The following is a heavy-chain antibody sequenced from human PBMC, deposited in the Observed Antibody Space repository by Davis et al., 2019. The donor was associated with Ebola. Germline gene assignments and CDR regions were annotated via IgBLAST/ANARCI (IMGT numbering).Heavy chain of an antibody. D-gene: IGHD3-3*01. V-gene: IGHV4-39*01. CDR2: IYYSGST. J-gene: IGHJ6*03. Sequence: PSETLSLTCAVSGGSISSGGYYWSWIRQPPGKGLEWIGSIYYSGSTYYNPSLKSRVTISVGTSKNQFSLKLSSVTAADTAVYYCARGEVDFWSGWLEYYYYYYMDVWGKGTTVTVSS. CDR3: ARGEVDFWSGWLEYYYYYYMDV. CDR1: GGSISSGGYY.